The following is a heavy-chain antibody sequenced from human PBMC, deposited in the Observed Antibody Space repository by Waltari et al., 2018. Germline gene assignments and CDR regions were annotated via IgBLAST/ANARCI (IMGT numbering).Heavy chain of an antibody. CDR3: ARQRDSGSYYAADAFDI. CDR2: LSPIWGAG. J-gene: IGHJ3*02. V-gene: IGHV1-69*12. Sequence: QVQLVQSGAEVKKPGSSVKVSCKASGGTFSSYALSWVRQAPGQGLEWMGGLSPIWGAGNYAQKFQGRVPITADEPTSTAYMELSSLRPEDTAVYYCARQRDSGSYYAADAFDIWGQGTMVTVSS. D-gene: IGHD1-26*01. CDR1: GGTFSSYA.